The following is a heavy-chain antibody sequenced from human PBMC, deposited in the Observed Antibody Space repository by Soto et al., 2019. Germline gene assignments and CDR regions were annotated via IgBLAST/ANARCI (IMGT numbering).Heavy chain of an antibody. CDR1: GFYFNNYG. CDR3: AKLPRLSYYFDY. D-gene: IGHD3-16*02. Sequence: GGSLRLSCAVSGFYFNNYGINWVRQAPGKGLEWVSSVSKSDYTYYSDSVKGRFTISRDNAKNSVSLQMNSLRAEDTAVYYCAKLPRLSYYFDYWGQGTLVTVSS. CDR2: VSKSDYT. J-gene: IGHJ4*02. V-gene: IGHV3-21*01.